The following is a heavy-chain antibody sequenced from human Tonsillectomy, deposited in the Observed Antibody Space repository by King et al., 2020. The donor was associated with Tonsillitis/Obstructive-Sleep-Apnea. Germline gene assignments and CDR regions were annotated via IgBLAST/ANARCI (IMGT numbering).Heavy chain of an antibody. CDR3: ARGYRYMDV. Sequence: VQLVESGGGLVQPGGSLRLSCSASGFTFSSYWMSWVRQAPGKGLEWVANLKQVRSEKYYLDSVKGRFTISRDNAKNSLYLQLNSLRVEDTAVYYCARGYRYMDVWGTGTTVTVS. CDR2: LKQVRSEK. V-gene: IGHV3-7*04. D-gene: IGHD5-12*01. J-gene: IGHJ6*03. CDR1: GFTFSSYW.